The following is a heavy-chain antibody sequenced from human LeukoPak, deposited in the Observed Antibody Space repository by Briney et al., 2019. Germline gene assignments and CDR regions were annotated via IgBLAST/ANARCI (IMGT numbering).Heavy chain of an antibody. J-gene: IGHJ4*02. Sequence: GGSLRLSCAASGFTFSSYALNWVRQAPGMGLEWVSSISASGGSTYYADSVKGRFTISRDTSKNTLYLQMNSVRLEDTAVYYCARQGADQLLFDYWGQGTLVTVSS. CDR1: GFTFSSYA. V-gene: IGHV3-23*01. D-gene: IGHD2-2*01. CDR3: ARQGADQLLFDY. CDR2: ISASGGST.